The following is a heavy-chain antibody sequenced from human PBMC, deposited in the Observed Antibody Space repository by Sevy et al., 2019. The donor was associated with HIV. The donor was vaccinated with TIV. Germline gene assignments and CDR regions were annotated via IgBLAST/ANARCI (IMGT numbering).Heavy chain of an antibody. CDR2: ISSSSGTI. J-gene: IGHJ5*01. Sequence: GGSLRLSCAASGFTFSAYSMNWVRQAPGKGLEWVSYISSSSGTIYYAGSVKGQFTISRDNAKSSLYLQMNGLRAEDTAVYYCARAGGDCYSKNECWFVSWGQGTLVTVSS. V-gene: IGHV3-48*01. D-gene: IGHD2-21*01. CDR3: ARAGGDCYSKNECWFVS. CDR1: GFTFSAYS.